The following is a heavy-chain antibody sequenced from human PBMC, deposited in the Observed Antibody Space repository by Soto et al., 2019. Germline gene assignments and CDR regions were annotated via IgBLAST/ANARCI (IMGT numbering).Heavy chain of an antibody. Sequence: SETLSLTCTVSGGSISSYYWSWIRQPPGKGLEWIGYIYYSGSTNYNPSLKSRVTISVDTSKNQFSLKLSSVTAADTAVYYCARDSDGGKGANWFDPWGQGTLVTVSS. V-gene: IGHV4-59*12. D-gene: IGHD2-15*01. CDR2: IYYSGST. J-gene: IGHJ5*02. CDR3: ARDSDGGKGANWFDP. CDR1: GGSISSYY.